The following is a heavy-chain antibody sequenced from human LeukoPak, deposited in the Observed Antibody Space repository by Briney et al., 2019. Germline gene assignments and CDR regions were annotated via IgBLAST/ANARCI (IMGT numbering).Heavy chain of an antibody. CDR1: GYSFTSYW. Sequence: GESLKISCKGSGYSFTSYWIGWVRQLPGKGLEWMGIIYPGDSDTRYSPSFQVQVTISADKSISTAYLQWSSLKGSDTAMYYCATRLGHSSGWYGYWGQGTLVTVSS. D-gene: IGHD6-19*01. CDR3: ATRLGHSSGWYGY. V-gene: IGHV5-51*01. J-gene: IGHJ4*02. CDR2: IYPGDSDT.